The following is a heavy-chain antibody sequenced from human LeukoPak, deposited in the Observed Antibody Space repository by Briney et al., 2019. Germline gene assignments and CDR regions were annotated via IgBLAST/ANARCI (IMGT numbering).Heavy chain of an antibody. CDR1: GDSISTSNSY. J-gene: IGHJ3*02. CDR3: ARHNPREVMSAFDI. V-gene: IGHV4-39*01. Sequence: SETLSLTCIVSGDSISTSNSYWGWIRQPPGRGLEWIGNVYYSGSTYYRLSFKSRVTISADASKNQFSLNLNSVTATDTAVYYCARHNPREVMSAFDIWGQGTMVTVSS. D-gene: IGHD1-14*01. CDR2: VYYSGST.